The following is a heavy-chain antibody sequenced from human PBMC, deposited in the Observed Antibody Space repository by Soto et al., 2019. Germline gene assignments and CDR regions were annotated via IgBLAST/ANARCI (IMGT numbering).Heavy chain of an antibody. Sequence: QLQLQESGPGLVKPSQTLSLTCAVSGESISNGGYYWSWICQHPGQGLEGNGSMYFSGSTYYNPSLKMSVTISVSTPKNQFSLKLSSVTAADTAVYYCARDRRAQQHSHRWGGCYMDVWGKGTTFTVSS. J-gene: IGHJ6*03. D-gene: IGHD6-13*01. V-gene: IGHV4-31*11. CDR3: ARDRRAQQHSHRWGGCYMDV. CDR2: MYFSGST. CDR1: GESISNGGYY.